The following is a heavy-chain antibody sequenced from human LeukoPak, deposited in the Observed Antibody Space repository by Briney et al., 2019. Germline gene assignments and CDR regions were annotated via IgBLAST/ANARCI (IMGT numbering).Heavy chain of an antibody. Sequence: GGSLRLSCAASGFTFSSYWMSWVRQAPGKGLEWVSSISSSSSYIYYADSVKGRFTISRDNAKNSLYLQMNSLRAEDTAVYYCARAITGTGDFDYWGQGTLVTVSS. CDR3: ARAITGTGDFDY. CDR2: ISSSSSYI. D-gene: IGHD1-20*01. J-gene: IGHJ4*02. CDR1: GFTFSSYW. V-gene: IGHV3-21*01.